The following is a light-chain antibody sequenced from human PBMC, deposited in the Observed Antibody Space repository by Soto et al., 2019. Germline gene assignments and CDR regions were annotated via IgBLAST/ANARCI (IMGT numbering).Light chain of an antibody. V-gene: IGLV2-14*01. J-gene: IGLJ2*01. CDR2: DVS. Sequence: QSVLTQPASVSGSPGQSITISCTGTSSDVGGYNYVSWYQRHPGKAPKLMIYDVSNRPSGVSNRFSGSKSGNTASLTISGLQAADEADYYCGSYKSSSTLVVFGGGTKLTVL. CDR3: GSYKSSSTLVV. CDR1: SSDVGGYNY.